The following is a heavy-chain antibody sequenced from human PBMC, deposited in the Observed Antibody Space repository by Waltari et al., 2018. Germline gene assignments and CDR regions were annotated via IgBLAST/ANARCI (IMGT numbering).Heavy chain of an antibody. J-gene: IGHJ4*02. D-gene: IGHD3-22*01. Sequence: QLELQESGPGLVKPSETLSLTCSVSGGSIRRSGYYWVWFRQPPGKGLEWIGSIYYSETTYYNPSLNTRVTISVDTSKNRFSLKLTCVTAAYTAMYFCARQSYYDKSGHDWGQGTLVTVSS. V-gene: IGHV4-39*01. CDR3: ARQSYYDKSGHD. CDR2: IYYSETT. CDR1: GGSIRRSGYY.